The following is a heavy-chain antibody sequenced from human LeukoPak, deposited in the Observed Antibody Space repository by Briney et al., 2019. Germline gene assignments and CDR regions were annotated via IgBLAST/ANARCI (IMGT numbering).Heavy chain of an antibody. J-gene: IGHJ3*02. Sequence: ASVKVSCKASGYTFTSYDINWVRQATGQGLEWMGWMNANSGNTGYAQKFQGRVTMTRNTSISTAYMEVRGLRSEDTGVYYCASTKLWGDAFDIWGQGTMVTVSS. V-gene: IGHV1-8*01. CDR1: GYTFTSYD. D-gene: IGHD2-21*01. CDR3: ASTKLWGDAFDI. CDR2: MNANSGNT.